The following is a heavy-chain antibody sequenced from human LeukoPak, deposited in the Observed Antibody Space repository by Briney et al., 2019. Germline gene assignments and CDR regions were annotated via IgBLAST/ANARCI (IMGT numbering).Heavy chain of an antibody. V-gene: IGHV4-59*08. CDR1: DGSISSDY. D-gene: IGHD6-19*01. CDR2: IYYSGST. CDR3: ARGVSGNNWFDP. Sequence: SETLSLTCTVSDGSISSDYWSWIRQPPGKGLEWIGYIYYSGSTNYNPSLKSRATIAVDTTKNQFSQRLSSVTAADTAVYYCARGVSGNNWFDPWGQGTLVTVSS. J-gene: IGHJ5*02.